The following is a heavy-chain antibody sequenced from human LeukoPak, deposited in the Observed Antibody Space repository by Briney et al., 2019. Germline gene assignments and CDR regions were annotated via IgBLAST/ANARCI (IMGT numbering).Heavy chain of an antibody. CDR1: GAIIKRVGFN. D-gene: IGHD3-3*01. J-gene: IGHJ4*02. CDR2: IFYNGNT. Sequence: SETLSLTCSVSGAIIKRVGFNWDWIRQPPGKGLEYIGSIFYNGNTYYNPSLESRVTISVDTSKNQFSLNMFYVTAADTAVYYCTRRPKEPGFWSGYVDSWGQGTPVTVSS. CDR3: TRRPKEPGFWSGYVDS. V-gene: IGHV4-39*01.